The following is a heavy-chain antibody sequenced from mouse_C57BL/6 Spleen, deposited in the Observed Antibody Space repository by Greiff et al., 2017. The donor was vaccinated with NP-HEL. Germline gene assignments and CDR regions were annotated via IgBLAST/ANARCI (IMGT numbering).Heavy chain of an antibody. CDR2: ISSGGDYI. CDR3: TRGGDDDDRGYYFDY. CDR1: GFTFSSYA. D-gene: IGHD2-4*01. V-gene: IGHV5-9-1*02. J-gene: IGHJ2*01. Sequence: EVKLVESGEGLVKPGGSLKLSCAASGFTFSSYAMSWVRQTPEKRLEWVAYISSGGDYIYYADTVKGRFTISRDNARNTLYLQMSSLKSEDTAMYYCTRGGDDDDRGYYFDYWGQGTTLTVSS.